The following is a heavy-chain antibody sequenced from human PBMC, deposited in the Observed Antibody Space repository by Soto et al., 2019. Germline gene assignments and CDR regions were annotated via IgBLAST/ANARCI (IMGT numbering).Heavy chain of an antibody. CDR1: GFTFSDYY. D-gene: IGHD6-19*01. J-gene: IGHJ4*02. V-gene: IGHV3-11*06. Sequence: GGSLRLSCAASGFTFSDYYMSWIRQAPGKGLEWVSYTSHSGTYTNYADSVKGRFTISRDNAKNSLYLQMNSLRAEDTAVFYCARVPISRGSGWYDFDFWGQGTVVTVSS. CDR3: ARVPISRGSGWYDFDF. CDR2: TSHSGTYT.